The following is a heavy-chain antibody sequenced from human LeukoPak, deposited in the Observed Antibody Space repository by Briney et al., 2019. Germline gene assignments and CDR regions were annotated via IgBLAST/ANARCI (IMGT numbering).Heavy chain of an antibody. CDR2: INHSGST. CDR3: ARGYSYGYAWFDP. CDR1: GGSFSGYY. D-gene: IGHD5-18*01. J-gene: IGHJ5*02. V-gene: IGHV4-34*01. Sequence: TSETLSLTCAVYGGSFSGYYWSWIRQPPGKGLEWIGEINHSGSTNYNPSLKSRVTISVDTSKNQFSLKLSSVTAADTAVYYCARGYSYGYAWFDPWGQGTLVTVSS.